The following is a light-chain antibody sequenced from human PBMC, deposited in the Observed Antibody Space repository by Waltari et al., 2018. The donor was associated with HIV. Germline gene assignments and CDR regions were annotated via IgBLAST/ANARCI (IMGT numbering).Light chain of an antibody. Sequence: QSVLTQPPSASGAPGHRVTISCSGSRSYIRSNPINWYQQLPGTAPSLLIYDKKRRPPGVPDRFSGSRSGTSGSLAISGLQSEDDTDYYCAAWVDGLSGWVFGGGTELTVL. V-gene: IGLV1-44*01. CDR2: DKK. CDR3: AAWVDGLSGWV. J-gene: IGLJ3*02. CDR1: RSYIRSNP.